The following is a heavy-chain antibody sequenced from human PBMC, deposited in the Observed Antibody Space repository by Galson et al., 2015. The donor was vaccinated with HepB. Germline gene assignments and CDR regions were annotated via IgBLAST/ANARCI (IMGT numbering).Heavy chain of an antibody. CDR2: ISFDGSNK. J-gene: IGHJ6*02. V-gene: IGHV3-30*04. D-gene: IGHD3-10*01. Sequence: SLRLSCAASGFTFSSCTMHWVRQAPGKGLEWVAVISFDGSNKYYADSVKGRFTISRDNSKNTLYLQMNSLRAEDTAVYYCARAEYYSSFMDVWGQGTTVTVSS. CDR3: ARAEYYSSFMDV. CDR1: GFTFSSCT.